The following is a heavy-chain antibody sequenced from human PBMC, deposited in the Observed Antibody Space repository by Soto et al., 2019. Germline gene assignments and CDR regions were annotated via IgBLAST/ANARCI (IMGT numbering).Heavy chain of an antibody. CDR3: GMVDNYLSPPPTGV. D-gene: IGHD5-12*01. CDR1: GYIFVNYG. J-gene: IGHJ6*02. V-gene: IGHV1-18*01. Sequence: QVQLVQSGDEVRKPGSSVKVSCKASGYIFVNYGIAWVRQAPGQGLEWMGWISPYSGNTHYASKVQGRLTMTKNPFTSNAYMGLGSLTSDETAVYYLGMVDNYLSPPPTGVLGQRTNVNVSS. CDR2: ISPYSGNT.